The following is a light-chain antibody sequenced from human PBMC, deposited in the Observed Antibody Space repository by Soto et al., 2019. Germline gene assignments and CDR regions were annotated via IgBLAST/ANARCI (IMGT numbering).Light chain of an antibody. CDR3: TSWTTSTTMI. CDR1: SSDIGAYNF. Sequence: QSALTQPASVSRSPGQSITISCTGTSSDIGAYNFVSWYQQHPGKAPKLMLYDVNIRPSGVSNRFSGSKSGNTASLTISGLQAEDEADYYCTSWTTSTTMIFGGGTKVTVL. J-gene: IGLJ2*01. V-gene: IGLV2-14*03. CDR2: DVN.